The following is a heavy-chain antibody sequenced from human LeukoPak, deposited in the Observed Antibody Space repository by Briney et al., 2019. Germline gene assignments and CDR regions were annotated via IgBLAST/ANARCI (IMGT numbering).Heavy chain of an antibody. CDR3: ARHDDLPTAAGGHY. D-gene: IGHD6-13*01. CDR1: GGSISSSSYY. V-gene: IGHV4-39*01. Sequence: PSETLSLTCTVSGGSISSSSYYWGWIRQPPGKGLEWIGSIYYSGSTYYNPSLKSRVTISVDTSKNQFSLKLSSVTAADTAVYYCARHDDLPTAAGGHYWGQGPLVTVSS. CDR2: IYYSGST. J-gene: IGHJ4*02.